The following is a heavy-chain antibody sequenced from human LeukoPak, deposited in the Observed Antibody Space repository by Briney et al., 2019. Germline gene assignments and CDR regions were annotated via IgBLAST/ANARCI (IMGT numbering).Heavy chain of an antibody. CDR1: GYTLSTYS. V-gene: IGHV3-48*02. J-gene: IGHJ4*02. D-gene: IGHD3-22*01. Sequence: GGSLRLSCAASGYTLSTYSMNWVREAPGKGLEWGSYISSSSSHIYYADSVKARFTISRDNAKNSLYLQMNSLRDEDTAVYNCAREWLYDSSGYYVYWGQGSLVTVSS. CDR3: AREWLYDSSGYYVY. CDR2: ISSSSSHI.